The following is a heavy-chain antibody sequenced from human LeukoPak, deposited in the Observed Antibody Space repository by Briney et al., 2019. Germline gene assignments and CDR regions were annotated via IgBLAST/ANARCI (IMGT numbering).Heavy chain of an antibody. CDR3: TTAPYYDILTGHYTWMDY. J-gene: IGHJ4*02. CDR1: GFTFSAYN. CDR2: ISSSSNYI. Sequence: GGSLRLSCVTSGFTFSAYNMNWVRQAPGKGLEWVSCISSSSNYIYYADSVKGRFTISRDNAKNSLYLQMNSLKTEDTAVYYCTTAPYYDILTGHYTWMDYWGQGTLVTVSS. D-gene: IGHD3-9*01. V-gene: IGHV3-21*03.